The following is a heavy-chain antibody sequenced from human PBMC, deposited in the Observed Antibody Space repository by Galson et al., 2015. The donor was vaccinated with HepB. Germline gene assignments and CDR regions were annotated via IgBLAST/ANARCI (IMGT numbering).Heavy chain of an antibody. J-gene: IGHJ4*02. V-gene: IGHV3-11*06. CDR2: ISSSSSYT. CDR3: ARRAIQRGTFDY. Sequence: SLRLSCAASGFTFSDYYMSWIRQAPGKGLEWVSYISSSSSYTNYADSVKGRFTISRDNAKNSLYLQMNSLRAEDTAVYYCARRAIQRGTFDYWGQGTLVTVSS. CDR1: GFTFSDYY. D-gene: IGHD7-27*01.